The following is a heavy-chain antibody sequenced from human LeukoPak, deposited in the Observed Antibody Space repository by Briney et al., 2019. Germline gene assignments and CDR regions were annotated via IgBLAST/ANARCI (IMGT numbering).Heavy chain of an antibody. J-gene: IGHJ4*02. D-gene: IGHD6-19*01. Sequence: PGGSLRLSCTASGFTFNKYVMSWVRQAPGKGLEWVSSIKISGYADYADSVKGRFTISRDNSKNTLYLQMNSLRVEDTAVYYCTKVRPPPGSGWYGGDDSWGQGTLVTVSS. CDR1: GFTFNKYV. CDR3: TKVRPPPGSGWYGGDDS. V-gene: IGHV3-23*05. CDR2: IKISGYA.